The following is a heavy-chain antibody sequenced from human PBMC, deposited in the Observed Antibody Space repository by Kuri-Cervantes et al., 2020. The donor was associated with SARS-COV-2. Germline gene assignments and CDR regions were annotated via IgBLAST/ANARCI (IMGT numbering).Heavy chain of an antibody. CDR2: ISYDGSNK. D-gene: IGHD6-13*01. CDR3: ARDGGPREQQLGV. Sequence: GGSLRLSCAASGFTFSSYAMHWVRQAPGKGLEWVAVISYDGSNKYYADSVKGRFTISRDNAKNSLYLQMNSLRAEDTAVYYCARDGGPREQQLGVWGKGTTVTVSS. V-gene: IGHV3-30*04. CDR1: GFTFSSYA. J-gene: IGHJ6*04.